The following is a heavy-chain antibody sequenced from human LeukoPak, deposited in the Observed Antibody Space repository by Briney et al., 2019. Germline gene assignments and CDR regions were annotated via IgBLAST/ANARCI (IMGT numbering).Heavy chain of an antibody. J-gene: IGHJ4*02. CDR2: ISYDGSNK. CDR1: GFTFSSYA. V-gene: IGHV3-30-3*01. D-gene: IGHD1-26*01. Sequence: GGSLRLSCAASGFTFSSYAMHWVRQAPGKGLEWVAVISYDGSNKYYADSVKGRFTISRDNSKNTLYLQMNSLRAEDTAVYYCARPRSPVGATAYLDYWGQGTLVTVSS. CDR3: ARPRSPVGATAYLDY.